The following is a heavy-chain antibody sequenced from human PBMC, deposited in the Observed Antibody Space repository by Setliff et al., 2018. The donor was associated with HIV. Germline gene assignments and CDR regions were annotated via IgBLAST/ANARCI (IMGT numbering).Heavy chain of an antibody. J-gene: IGHJ4*02. D-gene: IGHD3-22*01. V-gene: IGHV1-69-2*01. CDR3: ARNFYDSSGYRYDY. Sequence: ASVKVSCKASGYTFTDYYMDWVQQAPGKGLEWMGRVDPEDGDTIYSEKFQGRVTTIAETSTDTAYMELSSLRSEDTAVYYCARNFYDSSGYRYDYWGQGTLVTVSS. CDR2: VDPEDGDT. CDR1: GYTFTDYY.